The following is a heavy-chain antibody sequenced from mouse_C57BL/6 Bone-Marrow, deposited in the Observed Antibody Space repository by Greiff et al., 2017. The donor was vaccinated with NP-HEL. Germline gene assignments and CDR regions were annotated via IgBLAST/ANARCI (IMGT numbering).Heavy chain of an antibody. V-gene: IGHV3-6*01. Sequence: EVQRVESGPGLVKPSQSLSLTCSVTGYSITSGYYWNWIRQFPGNKLEWMGYISYDGSNNYNPSLKNRISITRDTSKNQFFLKLNSVTTEDTATYYCARDSNYYYAMDYWGQGTSVTVSS. CDR1: GYSITSGYY. D-gene: IGHD2-5*01. CDR3: ARDSNYYYAMDY. J-gene: IGHJ4*01. CDR2: ISYDGSN.